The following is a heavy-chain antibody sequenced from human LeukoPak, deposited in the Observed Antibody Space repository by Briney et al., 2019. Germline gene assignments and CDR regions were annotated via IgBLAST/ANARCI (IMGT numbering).Heavy chain of an antibody. CDR2: ISSSGSTI. D-gene: IGHD3-3*01. CDR3: AIASDVLRFLEWTNRGYYYYMDV. J-gene: IGHJ6*03. Sequence: PGGSLRLSCAASGFTLSDSYMSWIRQAPGKGLEWVSYISSSGSTIYYADSVKGRFTISRDNAKNSLYLQMNSLRAEDTAVYYCAIASDVLRFLEWTNRGYYYYMDVWGKGTTVTVSS. CDR1: GFTLSDSY. V-gene: IGHV3-11*04.